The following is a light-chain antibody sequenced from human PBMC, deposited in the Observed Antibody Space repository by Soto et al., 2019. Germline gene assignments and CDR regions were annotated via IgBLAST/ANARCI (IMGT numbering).Light chain of an antibody. CDR2: DVS. V-gene: IGKV3-11*01. CDR3: QQRSNWPWT. Sequence: EIVLTQSPATLSLSPGERATLSCRASQSVSSYLAWYQQKPGQAPRLLIYDVSKRATGIPARFSGSGSGTDFTLTISSLEPEDFAVYYCQQRSNWPWTFDQGTKVEIK. CDR1: QSVSSY. J-gene: IGKJ1*01.